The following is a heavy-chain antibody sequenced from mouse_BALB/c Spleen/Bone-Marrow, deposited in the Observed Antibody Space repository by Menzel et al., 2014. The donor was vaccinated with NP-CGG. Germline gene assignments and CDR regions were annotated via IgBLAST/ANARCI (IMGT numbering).Heavy chain of an antibody. CDR3: GRGAYGLFDY. J-gene: IGHJ2*01. V-gene: IGHV1-47*01. D-gene: IGHD6-5*01. CDR2: FHPYDDET. CDR1: GYPFTTYP. Sequence: QVQLQQSGAALVRPGASVKMSCKAFGYPFTTYPIEWMRQNHGKSLEWIGNFHPYDDETKYNEQFKGKANLTVDKSSTTVYLELSRLTSDDSAIYYGGRGAYGLFDYWGQGTTLTVS.